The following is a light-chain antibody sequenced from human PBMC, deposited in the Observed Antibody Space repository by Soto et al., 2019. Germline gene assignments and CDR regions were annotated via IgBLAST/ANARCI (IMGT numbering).Light chain of an antibody. CDR3: PQSYTPPPT. J-gene: IGKJ5*01. CDR2: AAS. Sequence: DIQMTPSPSSLSDSIVDRVTITCRASQNIRTYLNWYQHKPGKAPKLLISAASSLQGGVPSTFSGSGSGTDFSLTVTSLQPEDFATYYCPQSYTPPPTFGQGTRLEIK. CDR1: QNIRTY. V-gene: IGKV1-39*01.